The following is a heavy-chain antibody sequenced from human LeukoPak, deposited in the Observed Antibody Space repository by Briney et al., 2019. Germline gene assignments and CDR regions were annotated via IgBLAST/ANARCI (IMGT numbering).Heavy chain of an antibody. CDR3: AREIRKEGYYGSPDAFDI. D-gene: IGHD3-10*01. V-gene: IGHV4-39*07. J-gene: IGHJ3*02. Sequence: PSETLSLTCTVSGGSISSSSYYWGWIRQPPGKGLEWIGTIHYSGCTHYNPSLKRPVTISVDTSKNQFSLKLSSLPAADTAVYYCAREIRKEGYYGSPDAFDIWGQGTMVTVSS. CDR1: GGSISSSSYY. CDR2: IHYSGCT.